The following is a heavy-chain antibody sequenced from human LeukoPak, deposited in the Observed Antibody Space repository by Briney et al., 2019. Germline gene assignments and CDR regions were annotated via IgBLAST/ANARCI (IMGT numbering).Heavy chain of an antibody. CDR3: ARVSSGSYYFDS. D-gene: IGHD1-26*01. J-gene: IGHJ4*02. CDR2: IYYRGST. V-gene: IGHV4-59*01. CDR1: GDSISSYY. Sequence: PSETLSLTCTVSGDSISSYYWSWIRQPPGKGLEWIGYIYYRGSTTYNPSLKSRVTISVDTSKNQFSLKLISVTAADTAVYYCARVSSGSYYFDSWGQGTLVTVSS.